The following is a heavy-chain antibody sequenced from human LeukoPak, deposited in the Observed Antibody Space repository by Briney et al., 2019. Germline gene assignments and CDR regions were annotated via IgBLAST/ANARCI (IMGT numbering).Heavy chain of an antibody. D-gene: IGHD5-24*01. CDR3: ARAEKATIFDY. CDR1: GFTVSSNY. V-gene: IGHV3-53*01. J-gene: IGHJ4*02. CDR2: IYSGGST. Sequence: GGSLRLSCAASGFTVSSNYMSWVRQAAGKRLEWVSVIYSGGSTYYADSVKGRFTISRDNSKNTLYLQMNSLRAEDTAVYYCARAEKATIFDYWGQGTLVTVSS.